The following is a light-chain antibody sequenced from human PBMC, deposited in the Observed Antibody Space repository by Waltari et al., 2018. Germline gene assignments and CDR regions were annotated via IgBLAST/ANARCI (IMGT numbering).Light chain of an antibody. J-gene: IGKJ1*01. V-gene: IGKV2-30*01. Sequence: SDGSTYVGWLERRPGQSQGRLIYQVSKRDSGVPDRFRGSGSGTDFTLEISGVEADDVGFYYCMQAKFWPWTFGQGTEVEIK. CDR2: QVS. CDR3: MQAKFWPWT. CDR1: SDGSTY.